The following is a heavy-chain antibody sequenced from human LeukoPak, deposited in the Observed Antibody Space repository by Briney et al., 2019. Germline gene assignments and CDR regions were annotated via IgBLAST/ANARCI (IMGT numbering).Heavy chain of an antibody. J-gene: IGHJ4*02. V-gene: IGHV3-30-3*01. CDR2: ISCDGSNK. D-gene: IGHD3-10*01. Sequence: GGSLRLSCAASGFTFSSYAMHWVRQAPGKGLEWVAVISCDGSNKYYADSVKGRFTISRDNSKNTLYLQMNSLRAEDTAVYYCARQDYGSGSYCDYWGQGTLVTVSS. CDR1: GFTFSSYA. CDR3: ARQDYGSGSYCDY.